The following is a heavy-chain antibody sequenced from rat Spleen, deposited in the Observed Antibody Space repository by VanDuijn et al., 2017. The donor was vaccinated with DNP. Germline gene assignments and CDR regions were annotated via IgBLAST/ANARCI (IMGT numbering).Heavy chain of an antibody. D-gene: IGHD1-1*01. CDR2: ISYDGGTT. CDR1: GITFSDYY. Sequence: EVQLVESGGGLVQPGRSLRLSCAASGITFSDYYMAWVRQTLTKGLGWVAYISYDGGTTYNGDSVKGRFTISRDNAKSTLYLQMNSLRSEDMATYYCARGVYYYSATDWYFDFWGPGTMVSVSS. CDR3: ARGVYYYSATDWYFDF. V-gene: IGHV5-22*01. J-gene: IGHJ1*01.